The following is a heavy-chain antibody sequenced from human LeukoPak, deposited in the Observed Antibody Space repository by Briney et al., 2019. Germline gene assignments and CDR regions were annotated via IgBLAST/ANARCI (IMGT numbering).Heavy chain of an antibody. CDR2: ISSTSTNK. Sequence: GGSLRLSCAASGFTFSTYDMIWVRQAPGKGLEWVSYISSTSTNKYHADSVEGRFTISRDNAKISLYLQMNSLRAEDTAVYYCATDCSSSSCLQTDYWGQGTLVTVSS. J-gene: IGHJ4*02. D-gene: IGHD2-2*01. CDR1: GFTFSTYD. CDR3: ATDCSSSSCLQTDY. V-gene: IGHV3-48*03.